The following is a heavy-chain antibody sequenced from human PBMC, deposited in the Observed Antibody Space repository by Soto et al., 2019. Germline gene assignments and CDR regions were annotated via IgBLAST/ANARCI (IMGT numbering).Heavy chain of an antibody. Sequence: PGGSLRLSCAASGFTFSSYAMSWVRQAPGKGLEWVSTISGSGDSTYYADSVKGRFTISRDNSKNTLYLQMNSLKAEDTAIYYCSKFGIDQAHAIRWGQGTLVTVSS. D-gene: IGHD3-10*01. CDR3: SKFGIDQAHAIR. J-gene: IGHJ4*02. CDR1: GFTFSSYA. CDR2: ISGSGDST. V-gene: IGHV3-23*01.